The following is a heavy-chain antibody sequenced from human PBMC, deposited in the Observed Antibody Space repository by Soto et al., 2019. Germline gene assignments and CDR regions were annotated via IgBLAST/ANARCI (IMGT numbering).Heavy chain of an antibody. D-gene: IGHD5-12*01. V-gene: IGHV4-31*03. J-gene: IGHJ4*02. CDR2: IYYSGST. Sequence: PSETLSLTCTVSGGSISSGGYYWSWIRQHPGKGLEWIGYIYYSGSTYYNPSLKSRVTISVDTSKNQFSLKLSSVTAADTAVYYCARVGYDHHTFDYWGQGTLVTVSS. CDR3: ARVGYDHHTFDY. CDR1: GGSISSGGYY.